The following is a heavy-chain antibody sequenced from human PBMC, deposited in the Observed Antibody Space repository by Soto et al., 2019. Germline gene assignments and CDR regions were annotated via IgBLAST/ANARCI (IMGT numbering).Heavy chain of an antibody. Sequence: HPGGSLRLSCAASGFTFSSYSMNWVRQAPGKGLEWVGRIRSKANSYATAYAASVKGRFTISRDDSKNTAYLQMNSLKTEDTAVYYCTSFRNVLRYFDWLPNDAFDISGQGTRVTVAS. J-gene: IGHJ3*02. D-gene: IGHD3-9*01. CDR3: TSFRNVLRYFDWLPNDAFDI. V-gene: IGHV3-73*01. CDR1: GFTFSSYS. CDR2: IRSKANSYAT.